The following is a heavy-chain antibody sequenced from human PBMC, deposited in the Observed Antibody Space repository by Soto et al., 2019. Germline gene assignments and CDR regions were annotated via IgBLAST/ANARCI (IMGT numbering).Heavy chain of an antibody. CDR2: VSGSGGST. CDR3: AKDFIGTSADAFDI. V-gene: IGHV3-23*01. Sequence: EVQLLESGGGLVQPGGSLRLSCAASGFTFSSYAMAWVRQAPGKGLEWVSSVSGSGGSTYYADSVKGRFTISRDNAKNTLYLQMTSLRAEDTAVFYCAKDFIGTSADAFDIWGQGTMVTVSS. CDR1: GFTFSSYA. J-gene: IGHJ3*02. D-gene: IGHD1-26*01.